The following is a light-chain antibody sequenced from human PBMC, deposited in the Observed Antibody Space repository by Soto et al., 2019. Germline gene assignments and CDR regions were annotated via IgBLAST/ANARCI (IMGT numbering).Light chain of an antibody. CDR2: EVS. Sequence: QSVLTQPASVSGSPGQSITISCTGTSNDIGNYNYVSWYQQHPGKAPKVMIYEVSNRPSGISNRFSGSKSGNTASLTISGLQAEDEADYSCTSYTTISTLYVFGSGTKV. CDR1: SNDIGNYNY. V-gene: IGLV2-14*01. CDR3: TSYTTISTLYV. J-gene: IGLJ1*01.